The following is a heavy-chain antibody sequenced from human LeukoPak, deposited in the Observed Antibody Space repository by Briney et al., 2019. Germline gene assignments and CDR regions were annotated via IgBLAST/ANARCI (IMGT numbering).Heavy chain of an antibody. J-gene: IGHJ4*02. D-gene: IGHD1-26*01. CDR2: IYSAGST. Sequence: PGGSLRLSCVASGFTVSSNYMSWVRQAPGKGLEWVSVIYSAGSTYYADSVKGRFTISRDNSKNTLYLQMNSLRAEDTAVYYCAREPSGTYWLDYWGQGTLVTVSS. CDR1: GFTVSSNY. V-gene: IGHV3-66*02. CDR3: AREPSGTYWLDY.